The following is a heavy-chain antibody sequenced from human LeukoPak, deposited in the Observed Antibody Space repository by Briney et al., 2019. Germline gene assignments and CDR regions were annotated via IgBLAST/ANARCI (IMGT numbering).Heavy chain of an antibody. CDR2: INNDGSAT. J-gene: IGHJ5*02. Sequence: GGSLRLSFAASGFTFSDHWMHWVRQAPGKGLVWVSRINNDGSATRYADSVKGRFTISRDNAKNTLYLQMNSLRAEDTAVYYCARVRSFNWFDPWGQGTLVTVSS. CDR3: ARVRSFNWFDP. CDR1: GFTFSDHW. V-gene: IGHV3-74*01.